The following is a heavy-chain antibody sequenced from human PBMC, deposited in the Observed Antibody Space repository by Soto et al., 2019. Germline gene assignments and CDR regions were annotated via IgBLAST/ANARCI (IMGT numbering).Heavy chain of an antibody. CDR2: IYHSGST. D-gene: IGHD3-22*01. V-gene: IGHV4-38-2*02. CDR1: GYSISSCYY. CDR3: ARDFFRHDSSSYTKFDY. Sequence: SETLSLTCAVSGYSISSCYYWGWIRQPPGKGLEWIGSIYHSGSTYYNPSLKSRVTISVDTSKNQFSLKLSSVTAADTAVYYCARDFFRHDSSSYTKFDYWGQGSLVTVSS. J-gene: IGHJ4*02.